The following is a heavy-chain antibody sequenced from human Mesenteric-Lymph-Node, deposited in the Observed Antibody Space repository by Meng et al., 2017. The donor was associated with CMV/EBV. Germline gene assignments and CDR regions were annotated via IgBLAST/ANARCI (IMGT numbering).Heavy chain of an antibody. D-gene: IGHD3-10*01. CDR2: INPNSGGT. Sequence: CTGYYMHWVRQAPGQGLEWMGRINPNSGGTNYAQKFQGRVTMTRDTSISTAYMELSRLRSDDTAVYYCARDRRLLWFGELHNTPEHWGQGTLVTVSS. CDR3: ARDRRLLWFGELHNTPEH. CDR1: CTGYY. V-gene: IGHV1-2*06. J-gene: IGHJ1*01.